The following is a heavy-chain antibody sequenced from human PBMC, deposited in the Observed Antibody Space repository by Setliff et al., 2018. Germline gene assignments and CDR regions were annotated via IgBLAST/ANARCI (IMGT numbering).Heavy chain of an antibody. J-gene: IGHJ3*02. CDR3: ARDRRIVGARHAFDI. CDR2: IYTSGST. CDR1: GGSISRGSYD. Sequence: SETLCLTCTVSGGSISRGSYDWSWIRQPAGKGLEWIGRIYTSGSTNYNPSLKSRVTISVDTSKNQFSLKLSSVTAADTAVYYCARDRRIVGARHAFDIWGQGTMVTVSS. V-gene: IGHV4-61*02. D-gene: IGHD1-26*01.